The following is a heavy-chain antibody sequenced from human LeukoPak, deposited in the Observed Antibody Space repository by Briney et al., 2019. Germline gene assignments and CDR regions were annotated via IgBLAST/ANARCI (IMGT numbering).Heavy chain of an antibody. Sequence: ASVKVSCKASGYTFTSYGISWVRQAPGQGLEWMGWISAYNGNTNYAQKLQGRVTMTTDTSTSTAYMELRSLRSDDTAVYYCVPNLYCSSTSCPDYWGQGTLVTVSS. CDR3: VPNLYCSSTSCPDY. J-gene: IGHJ4*02. V-gene: IGHV1-18*01. CDR1: GYTFTSYG. CDR2: ISAYNGNT. D-gene: IGHD2-2*01.